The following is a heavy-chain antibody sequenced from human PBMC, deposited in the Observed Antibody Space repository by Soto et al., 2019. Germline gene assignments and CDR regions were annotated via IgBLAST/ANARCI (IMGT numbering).Heavy chain of an antibody. CDR2: IKQDGSEK. J-gene: IGHJ6*03. CDR3: ARVVRGSTGYYYYYMDV. V-gene: IGHV3-7*01. D-gene: IGHD6-13*01. CDR1: GFTFSNSW. Sequence: GGSLRLSCAASGFTFSNSWMNWVRQAPGKGLEWVANIKQDGSEKYNVDSVKGRFTISRDNDKNSLFLEMNSLRAEDTAVYYCARVVRGSTGYYYYYMDVWGRGTTVTVSS.